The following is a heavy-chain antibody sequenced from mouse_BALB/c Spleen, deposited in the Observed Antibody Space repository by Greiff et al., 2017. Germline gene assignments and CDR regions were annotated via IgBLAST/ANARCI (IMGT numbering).Heavy chain of an antibody. D-gene: IGHD2-1*01. V-gene: IGHV14-4*02. Sequence: EVQLQQSGAELVRSGASVKLSCTASGFNIKDYYMHWVKQRPEQGLEWIGWIDPENGDTEYAPKFQGKATMTADTSSNTAYLQLSSLTSEDTAVYYCNADGNYAYWGQGTTLTVSA. CDR2: IDPENGDT. CDR3: NADGNYAY. J-gene: IGHJ2*01. CDR1: GFNIKDYY.